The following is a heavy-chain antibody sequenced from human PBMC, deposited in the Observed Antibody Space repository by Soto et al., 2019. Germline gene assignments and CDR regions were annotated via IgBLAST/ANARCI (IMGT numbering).Heavy chain of an antibody. J-gene: IGHJ2*01. Sequence: GGSLRLSCAASGFTFSSYEMNWVRQAPGKGLEWVSYISSSGSTIYYADSVKGRFTISRDNAKNSLYLQMNSLRAEDTAVYYCARVSSSTSFEYFDLWGRGTLVTVSS. V-gene: IGHV3-48*03. D-gene: IGHD2-2*01. CDR1: GFTFSSYE. CDR3: ARVSSSTSFEYFDL. CDR2: ISSSGSTI.